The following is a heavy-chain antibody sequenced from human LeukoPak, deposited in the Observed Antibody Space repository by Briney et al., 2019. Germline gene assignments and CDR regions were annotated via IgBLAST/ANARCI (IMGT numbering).Heavy chain of an antibody. J-gene: IGHJ4*02. CDR1: GFTVSSDS. V-gene: IGHV3-53*01. D-gene: IGHD3-10*01. CDR3: ARTGLLLWFGELSQEFDY. CDR2: IYSGGST. Sequence: GGSLRLSCTVSGFTVSSDSMSWVRQAPGKGLEWVSFIYSGGSTHYSDSVKGRFTISRDNAKNSLYLQMNSLRAEDTAVYYCARTGLLLWFGELSQEFDYWGQGTLVTVSS.